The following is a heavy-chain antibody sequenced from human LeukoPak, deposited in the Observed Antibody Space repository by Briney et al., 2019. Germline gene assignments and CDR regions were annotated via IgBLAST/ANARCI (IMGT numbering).Heavy chain of an antibody. D-gene: IGHD3-22*01. V-gene: IGHV1-2*02. J-gene: IGHJ4*02. CDR1: GYTFTGYY. CDR3: ARSFASFYYDSSGLGY. CDR2: INPNSGGT. Sequence: ASVKVFCKASGYTFTGYYMHWVRQAPGQGLEWMGWINPNSGGTNYAQKFQGRVTMTRDTSISTAYMELSRLRSDDTAVYYCARSFASFYYDSSGLGYWGQGTLVTVSS.